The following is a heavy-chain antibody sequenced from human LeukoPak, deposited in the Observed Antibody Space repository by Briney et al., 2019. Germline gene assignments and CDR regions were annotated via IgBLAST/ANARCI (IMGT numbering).Heavy chain of an antibody. D-gene: IGHD3-10*01. CDR3: ARERERLGELLSPDAFDI. J-gene: IGHJ3*02. CDR2: IDHSGST. CDR1: GGSISTSSYY. Sequence: SETLSLTCTVSGGSISTSSYYWGWIRQPPGKGLEWIGEIDHSGSTNYTPSLKSRVTISVDTSTHQYSLELSSVTAADTAVYYWARERERLGELLSPDAFDIWGQGTMVTVSS. V-gene: IGHV4-39*07.